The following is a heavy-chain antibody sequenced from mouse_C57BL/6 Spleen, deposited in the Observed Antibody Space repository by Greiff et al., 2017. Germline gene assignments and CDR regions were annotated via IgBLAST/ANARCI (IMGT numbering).Heavy chain of an antibody. V-gene: IGHV1-64*01. J-gene: IGHJ1*03. Sequence: QVQLQQPGAELVKPGASVKLSCKASGYTFTSYWMHWVKQRPGQGLEWIGMIHPNSGSTNYNEKFKSKATLTVDKSSSTAYMQLSSLTSEDSAVXCCARGTTVVATNFDVWGTGTTVTVSS. D-gene: IGHD1-1*01. CDR3: ARGTTVVATNFDV. CDR1: GYTFTSYW. CDR2: IHPNSGST.